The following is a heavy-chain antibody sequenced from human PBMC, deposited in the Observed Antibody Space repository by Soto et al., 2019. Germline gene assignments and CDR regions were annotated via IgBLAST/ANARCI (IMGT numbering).Heavy chain of an antibody. D-gene: IGHD2-2*01. CDR1: GFTLSSYS. V-gene: IGHV3-21*01. J-gene: IGHJ6*02. Sequence: GGSLRLSCAASGFTLSSYSMNWVRQAPGKGLEWVSSISSSSSYIYYADSVKGRFTISRDNAKNSLYLQMDALRAEDTAGFYFARGRRLDIVVVQAAKDGMDVWGQGTTVTVSS. CDR2: ISSSSSYI. CDR3: ARGRRLDIVVVQAAKDGMDV.